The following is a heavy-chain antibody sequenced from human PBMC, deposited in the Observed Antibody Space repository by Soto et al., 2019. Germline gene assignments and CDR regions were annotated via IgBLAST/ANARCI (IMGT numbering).Heavy chain of an antibody. CDR1: GFSLSTSGVG. Sequence: QITLKESGLTLVKPTQTLTLTCTFSGFSLSTSGVGVGWFRQPPGKALAWLALIYLVDDKRYSPSLKSRLTISKDTSKNQVVLTTTNMDPADTATYYCAHWYDDYVWGSPPRDTYYFDYWGQGTLVTVSS. J-gene: IGHJ4*02. V-gene: IGHV2-5*02. CDR2: IYLVDDK. CDR3: AHWYDDYVWGSPPRDTYYFDY. D-gene: IGHD3-16*01.